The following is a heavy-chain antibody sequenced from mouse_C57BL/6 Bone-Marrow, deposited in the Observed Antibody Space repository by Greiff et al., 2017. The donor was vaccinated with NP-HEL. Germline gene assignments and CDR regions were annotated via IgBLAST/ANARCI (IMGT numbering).Heavy chain of an antibody. CDR2: INPDSSTI. CDR1: GIAFSRYW. V-gene: IGHV4-1*01. D-gene: IGHD1-1*01. CDR3: ANYYGSSYEYAMDY. Sequence: EVKLMESGGGLVQPGGSLKLSCAASGIAFSRYWMSWVRRAPGKGLEWIGEINPDSSTINYAPSLKDKFIISRDNAKNTLYLQMSKVRSEDTALYYCANYYGSSYEYAMDYWGQGTSVTVSS. J-gene: IGHJ4*01.